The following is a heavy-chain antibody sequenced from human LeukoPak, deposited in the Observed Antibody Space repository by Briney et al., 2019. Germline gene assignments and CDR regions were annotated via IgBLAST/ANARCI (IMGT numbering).Heavy chain of an antibody. V-gene: IGHV1-18*01. Sequence: GASVKVSCKASGYTFTSYGISWVRQAPGQGLEWMGWISAYNGNTNYAQKLQGRVTMTTDTSTSTAYMELRSLRSDDTAVYYCARAGTTIFGVVIHSDKYYFDYWGQGTLVTVSS. J-gene: IGHJ4*02. CDR1: GYTFTSYG. D-gene: IGHD3-3*01. CDR3: ARAGTTIFGVVIHSDKYYFDY. CDR2: ISAYNGNT.